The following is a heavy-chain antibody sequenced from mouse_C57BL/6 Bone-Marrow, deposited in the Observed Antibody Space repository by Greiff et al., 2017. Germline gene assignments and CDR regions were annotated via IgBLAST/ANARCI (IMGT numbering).Heavy chain of an antibody. CDR2: IDPSDSYT. Sequence: VQLQQSGAELARPGASVKMSCKASGYTFTSYTMHWVKQRPGQGLEWIGEIDPSDSYTNYNQKFKGKSTLTVDKSSSTAYMQLSSLTSEDSAVYYCAREASTMVPYYFDYWGQGTTLTVSS. CDR3: AREASTMVPYYFDY. J-gene: IGHJ2*01. D-gene: IGHD2-2*01. CDR1: GYTFTSYT. V-gene: IGHV1-69*01.